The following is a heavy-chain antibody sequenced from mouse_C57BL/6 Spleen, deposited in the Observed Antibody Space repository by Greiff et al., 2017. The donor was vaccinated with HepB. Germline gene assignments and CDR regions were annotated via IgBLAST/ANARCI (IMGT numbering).Heavy chain of an antibody. V-gene: IGHV5-9-1*02. CDR2: ISSGGDYI. D-gene: IGHD2-2*01. J-gene: IGHJ1*03. CDR1: GFTFSSYA. Sequence: EVMLVESGEGLVKPGGSLKLSCAASGFTFSSYAMSWVRQTPEKRLEWVAYISSGGDYIYYADTVKGRFTISRDKARNTLYLQMSSLKSEDTAMYYCTRDYGYPSYVDVWGTGTTVTVSS. CDR3: TRDYGYPSYVDV.